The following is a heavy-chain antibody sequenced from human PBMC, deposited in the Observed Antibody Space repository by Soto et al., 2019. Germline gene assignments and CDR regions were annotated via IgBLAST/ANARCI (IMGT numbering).Heavy chain of an antibody. V-gene: IGHV3-7*03. D-gene: IGHD3-10*01. CDR2: IKQDGSEK. Sequence: EVQLVESGGGLVQPGGSLRLSCAASGFTFSSYWMSWVRQAPGKGLEWVANIKQDGSEKYYVDSVKGRFTISRDNAKNSLSMQRNSLRAEDTAVYYCARETDGTPPQRVLAPVTMVRGGITHFDYWGQGTLVTVSS. CDR1: GFTFSSYW. J-gene: IGHJ4*02. CDR3: ARETDGTPPQRVLAPVTMVRGGITHFDY.